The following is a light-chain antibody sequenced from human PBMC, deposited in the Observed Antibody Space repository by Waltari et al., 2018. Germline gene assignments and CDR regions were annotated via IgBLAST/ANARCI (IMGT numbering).Light chain of an antibody. J-gene: IGLJ2*01. CDR2: EGN. Sequence: FLLTQPRSVSESPGKTVTISCSPSSGSIASNYVQWYQQRPGGIPTTLIYEGNRRPSGVPERFSGSIDTSSNSASLTISGLQTEDAADYYCQSYDTNNRWIFGGGTTLTVL. CDR1: SGSIASNY. CDR3: QSYDTNNRWI. V-gene: IGLV6-57*01.